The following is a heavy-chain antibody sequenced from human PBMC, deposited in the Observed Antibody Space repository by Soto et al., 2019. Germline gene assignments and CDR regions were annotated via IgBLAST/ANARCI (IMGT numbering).Heavy chain of an antibody. CDR1: GGSISSMSYY. V-gene: IGHV4-39*01. J-gene: IGHJ4*02. CDR3: ARHAYRSGWLDY. CDR2: IYYSGGT. D-gene: IGHD6-19*01. Sequence: SETLSLTCTVSGGSISSMSYYWGWTRQPPGKGLEWIGSIYYSGGTYYNPSLKSRVTISVDTSKNQFSLKLTSVTAADTALYYCARHAYRSGWLDYWGQGTLVTVSS.